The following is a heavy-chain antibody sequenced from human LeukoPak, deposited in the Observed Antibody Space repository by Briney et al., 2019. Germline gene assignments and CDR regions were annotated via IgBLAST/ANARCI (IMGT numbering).Heavy chain of an antibody. CDR3: AREFPTGYDFWSGYYV. CDR1: GFTFSIYW. CDR2: INEYGSTT. V-gene: IGHV3-74*01. Sequence: GGSLRLSCEASGFTFSIYWMHWVRQVPGKGLVWVSRINEYGSTTNYADSVKDRFIISRDNAKNSLYLQMNSLRAEDTAVYYCAREFPTGYDFWSGYYVWGQGTLVTVSS. D-gene: IGHD3-3*01. J-gene: IGHJ4*02.